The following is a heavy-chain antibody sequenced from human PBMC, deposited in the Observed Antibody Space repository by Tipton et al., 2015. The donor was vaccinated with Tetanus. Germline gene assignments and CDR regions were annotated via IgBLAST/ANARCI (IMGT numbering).Heavy chain of an antibody. V-gene: IGHV4-30-4*01. J-gene: IGHJ6*04. CDR3: ARLACSSPSCYYFCYYCVDV. D-gene: IGHD2-2*01. CDR1: GDSIRSEDYY. Sequence: TLSLTCSVSGDSIRSEDYYWGWIRQSPGKGLEWLGYIYYSGSTYNNPSLKSRVSISLDASKNQFSLSLNSVTAADSATYYCARLACSSPSCYYFCYYCVDVWGTGTAVAVSS. CDR2: IYYSGST.